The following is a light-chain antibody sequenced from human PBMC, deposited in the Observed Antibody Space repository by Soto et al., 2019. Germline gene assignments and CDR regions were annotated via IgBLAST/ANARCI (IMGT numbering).Light chain of an antibody. J-gene: IGKJ3*01. Sequence: IVLTQSPATLSVSPGERATLSCRASESVNRNLAWYQQKPGQAPRLLIYGASTRATGIPARFSGSGSGTHFSLTISSLLSEDFAVYYCQQYQDWPPITFGPGTKVDIK. CDR2: GAS. V-gene: IGKV3-15*01. CDR3: QQYQDWPPIT. CDR1: ESVNRN.